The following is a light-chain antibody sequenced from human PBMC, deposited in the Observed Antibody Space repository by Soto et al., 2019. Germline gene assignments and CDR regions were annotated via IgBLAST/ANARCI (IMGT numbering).Light chain of an antibody. CDR3: QHYNSCSRT. Sequence: TLSPSEVSAFVGDRVTITCRASQSVAKWLAWFQQKPGKVPKLLIYKAANLQTGVPSRFGGSGSGTEFTLTISGLQPDDFATYYCQHYNSCSRTFGQGTKVDIK. CDR1: QSVAKW. J-gene: IGKJ1*01. CDR2: KAA. V-gene: IGKV1-5*03.